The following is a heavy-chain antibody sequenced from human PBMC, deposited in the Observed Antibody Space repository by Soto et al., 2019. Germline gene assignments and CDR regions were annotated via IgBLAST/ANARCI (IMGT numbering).Heavy chain of an antibody. J-gene: IGHJ6*02. V-gene: IGHV3-15*07. CDR1: GFTFSNAW. D-gene: IGHD2-2*01. Sequence: GGSLRLSCAASGFTFSNAWMNWVRPAPGKGLERVGRIKSKTDGGTTDYAAPVKGRFTISRDDSKNTLYLQMNSLKTEDTAVYYCTTDRRIVVVPAAMSEGYYYGMDVWGQGTTVTVSS. CDR3: TTDRRIVVVPAAMSEGYYYGMDV. CDR2: IKSKTDGGTT.